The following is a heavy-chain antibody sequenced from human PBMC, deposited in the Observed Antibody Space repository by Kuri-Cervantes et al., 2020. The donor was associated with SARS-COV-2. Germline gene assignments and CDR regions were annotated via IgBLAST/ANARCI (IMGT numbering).Heavy chain of an antibody. CDR3: ARDYDFWSGYFGLVPYDHREYYFDY. D-gene: IGHD3-3*01. J-gene: IGHJ4*02. CDR1: GFTFSNYA. V-gene: IGHV3-23*01. Sequence: GESLKISCAASGFTFSNYAMSWVRLAPGKGLEWASGISGAGDSTYYADSVKGRFTISRDNSKNTLYLQMNSLRAEDTAVYYCARDYDFWSGYFGLVPYDHREYYFDYWGQGTLVTVSS. CDR2: ISGAGDST.